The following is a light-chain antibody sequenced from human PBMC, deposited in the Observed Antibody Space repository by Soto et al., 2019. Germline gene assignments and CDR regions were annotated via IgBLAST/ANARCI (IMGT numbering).Light chain of an antibody. V-gene: IGKV3-20*01. CDR1: QSVSNNY. Sequence: EIVLTQSPGTLSLSPGERATLSCRASQSVSNNYLAWYQQKPGQAPRLLIYDASGRATGIPDRFSGSGSGTDFTLTISRVEPEXFAVYFCQQYGSSPRTFGQGTKVDIK. J-gene: IGKJ1*01. CDR2: DAS. CDR3: QQYGSSPRT.